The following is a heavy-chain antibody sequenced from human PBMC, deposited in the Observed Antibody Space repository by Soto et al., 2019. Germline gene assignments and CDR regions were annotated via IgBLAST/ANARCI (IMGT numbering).Heavy chain of an antibody. V-gene: IGHV3-21*01. CDR2: ISSSSSYI. J-gene: IGHJ6*03. Sequence: GGSLRLSCAASGFTFSSYSMNWVRQAPGKGLEWVSSISSSSSYIYYADSVKGRFTISRDNAKNSLYLQMNSRRAEDTAVYYCAREGDARRNDCSGGSCFRPNYYYYYYYMDVWGKGTTVTVSS. CDR3: AREGDARRNDCSGGSCFRPNYYYYYYYMDV. D-gene: IGHD2-15*01. CDR1: GFTFSSYS.